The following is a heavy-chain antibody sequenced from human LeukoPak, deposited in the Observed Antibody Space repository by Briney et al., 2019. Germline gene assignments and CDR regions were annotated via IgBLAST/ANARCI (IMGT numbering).Heavy chain of an antibody. CDR1: GFTFSSYA. V-gene: IGHV3-30*14. Sequence: GGSLRLSCAASGFTFSSYAMHWVRQAPGKGLEWVAVISNDGSQKYYADSVKGRFTISRDNSKNTLYLQMNSLRAEDTAVYYCTSHDRSGYYYNFWGQGALVTVSS. D-gene: IGHD3-22*01. J-gene: IGHJ4*02. CDR2: ISNDGSQK. CDR3: TSHDRSGYYYNF.